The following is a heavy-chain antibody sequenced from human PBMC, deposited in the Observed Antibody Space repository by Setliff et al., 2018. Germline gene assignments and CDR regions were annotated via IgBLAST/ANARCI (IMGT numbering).Heavy chain of an antibody. V-gene: IGHV3-48*01. CDR3: ARGYYIPRGSHIVAYYYMDV. D-gene: IGHD3-3*01. CDR2: ISNSGNSI. Sequence: GESLKISCAASAFSFSTYSMNLVRHTPGKGLEWISYISNSGNSIYYADSVKGRFTISRDNAKNSLYLQMNSLRVEDTSVYYCARGYYIPRGSHIVAYYYMDVWGKGTPVTVSS. J-gene: IGHJ6*03. CDR1: AFSFSTYS.